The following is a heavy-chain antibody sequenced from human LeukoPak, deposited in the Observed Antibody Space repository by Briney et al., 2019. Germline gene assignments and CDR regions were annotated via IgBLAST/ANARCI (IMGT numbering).Heavy chain of an antibody. J-gene: IGHJ4*02. Sequence: GGSLRLSCAASGFTFDDYGMSWVRQAPGKGLEWVSGINWNGGSTGYADSVKGRFTISRDNAKDSLYLQMNSLRAEDTALYYCARATHYYESSGYDYWGQGTLVTVSS. CDR2: INWNGGST. CDR1: GFTFDDYG. D-gene: IGHD3-22*01. CDR3: ARATHYYESSGYDY. V-gene: IGHV3-20*04.